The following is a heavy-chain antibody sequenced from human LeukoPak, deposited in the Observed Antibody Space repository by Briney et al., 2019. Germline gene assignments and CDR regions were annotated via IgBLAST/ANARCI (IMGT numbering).Heavy chain of an antibody. CDR2: IYYSGST. CDR3: ARQVESVTLFDY. D-gene: IGHD5-24*01. J-gene: IGHJ4*02. Sequence: PSETLSLTCTVSGGSISSHYWGWIRQPPGKGLEWIGYIYYSGSTNYNPSLKSRVTISVDTSKNQFSLKLSSVTAADTAVYYCARQVESVTLFDYWGQGTLVTVSS. CDR1: GGSISSHY. V-gene: IGHV4-59*11.